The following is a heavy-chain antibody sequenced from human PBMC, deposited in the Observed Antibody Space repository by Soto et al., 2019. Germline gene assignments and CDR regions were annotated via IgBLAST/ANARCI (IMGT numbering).Heavy chain of an antibody. V-gene: IGHV4-30-4*01. CDR2: VYYSGST. D-gene: IGHD3-10*01. Sequence: PSETRSLTCTVSGDSIRNGDYYWTWIRQPPGKGLEWIGYVYYSGSTYYNPSLKSRLTISLDTSKNQFSLKLSSVTDEDTAVYYCARDRSGNWFDPWGQGTLVTVSS. CDR1: GDSIRNGDYY. CDR3: ARDRSGNWFDP. J-gene: IGHJ5*02.